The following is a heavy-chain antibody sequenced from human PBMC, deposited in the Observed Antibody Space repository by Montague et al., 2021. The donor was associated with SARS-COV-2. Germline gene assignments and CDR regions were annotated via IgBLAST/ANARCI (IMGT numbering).Heavy chain of an antibody. V-gene: IGHV4-61*02. CDR3: ARVGVGTMVRGVIPDYYYYGMGV. J-gene: IGHJ6*02. CDR1: GGSISSGSYY. CDR2: IYTSGST. Sequence: TLSLTCTVSGGSISSGSYYWSWIRQPAGEGLEWIGRIYTSGSTNYNPSLKSRVTISADTSKNQFSLKLSSVTAADTAVYYCARVGVGTMVRGVIPDYYYYGMGVWGQGTTVTVSS. D-gene: IGHD3-10*01.